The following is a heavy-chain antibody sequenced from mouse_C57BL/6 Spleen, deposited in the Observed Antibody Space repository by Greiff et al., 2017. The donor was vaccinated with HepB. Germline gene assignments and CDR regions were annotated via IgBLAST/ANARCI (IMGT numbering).Heavy chain of an antibody. CDR3: ARSGYYGSSYWFAY. Sequence: QVQLQQSGPELVKPGASVKISCKASGYAFSSSWMNWVKQRPGKGLEWIGRIYPGDGDTNYNGKFKGKATLTADKSSSTAYMQLSSLTSEDSAVYFCARSGYYGSSYWFAYWGQVTLVTVSA. D-gene: IGHD1-1*01. CDR2: IYPGDGDT. CDR1: GYAFSSSW. V-gene: IGHV1-82*01. J-gene: IGHJ3*01.